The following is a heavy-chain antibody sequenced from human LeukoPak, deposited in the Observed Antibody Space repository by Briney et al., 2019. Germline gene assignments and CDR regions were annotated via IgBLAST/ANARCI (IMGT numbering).Heavy chain of an antibody. CDR2: IIPIFGTA. Sequence: GASVKVSCKASGGTFSSYAISWVRQAPGQGLEWMGGIIPIFGTANYAQKFQGRVTITEDESTSTAYMELSSLRSEDTAVYYCARDKYSYGYNAFDIWGQGTMVTVSS. D-gene: IGHD5-18*01. CDR1: GGTFSSYA. J-gene: IGHJ3*02. V-gene: IGHV1-69*01. CDR3: ARDKYSYGYNAFDI.